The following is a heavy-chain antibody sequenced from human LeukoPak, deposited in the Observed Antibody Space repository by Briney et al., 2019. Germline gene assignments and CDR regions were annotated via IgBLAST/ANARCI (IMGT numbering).Heavy chain of an antibody. Sequence: PGGSLTLTCAASGFTFSGYIMNWVRQAPGKGLEWVSFIGSSGNTIYYADSVKGRFTVSRDNAKNSLYLQMNSLRAEDTAVYYCARDQWLDYWGQGNLVTVSS. CDR2: IGSSGNTI. D-gene: IGHD6-19*01. CDR1: GFTFSGYI. V-gene: IGHV3-48*01. J-gene: IGHJ4*02. CDR3: ARDQWLDY.